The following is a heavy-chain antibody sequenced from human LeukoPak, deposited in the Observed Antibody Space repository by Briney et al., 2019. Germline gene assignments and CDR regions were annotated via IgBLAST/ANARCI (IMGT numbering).Heavy chain of an antibody. J-gene: IGHJ4*02. CDR3: ARGLGGPDST. CDR2: INHSGST. CDR1: GGSFSGYY. V-gene: IGHV4-34*01. D-gene: IGHD4-11*01. Sequence: SETLSLTCAVYGGSFSGYYWSWIRQPPGKGLEWIGEINHSGSTNYNPSLKSRVTISVDTSKNQFSLKLSSVTAADTAVYYRARGLGGPDSTWGQGTLVTVSS.